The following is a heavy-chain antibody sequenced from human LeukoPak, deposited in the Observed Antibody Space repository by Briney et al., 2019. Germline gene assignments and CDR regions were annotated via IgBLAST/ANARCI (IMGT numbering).Heavy chain of an antibody. Sequence: SETLSLTCSVSSDSISSSSYLWVWVRQPPGKGLEWIGDIYSNGHISYNPSLKSRAAISVDTSKNQFSLNLSSVTAADTAVYYCARRHYGSGNIDSWGQGALVTVSS. CDR2: IYSNGHI. D-gene: IGHD3-10*01. CDR3: ARRHYGSGNIDS. CDR1: SDSISSSSYL. J-gene: IGHJ4*02. V-gene: IGHV4-39*01.